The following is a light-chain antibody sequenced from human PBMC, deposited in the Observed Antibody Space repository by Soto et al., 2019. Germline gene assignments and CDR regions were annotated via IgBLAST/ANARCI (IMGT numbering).Light chain of an antibody. J-gene: IGLJ1*01. Sequence: QSVLTQPASVSGSPGQSITISCTGTSSDVDGYDYVSWYQQLPGKAPKLMIYDVNNRPSGVSNRFSGSKSGNTASLTISGLQAEDEADYYCSSYTGTSTFVFGGGTKVTVL. CDR1: SSDVDGYDY. CDR3: SSYTGTSTFV. V-gene: IGLV2-14*01. CDR2: DVN.